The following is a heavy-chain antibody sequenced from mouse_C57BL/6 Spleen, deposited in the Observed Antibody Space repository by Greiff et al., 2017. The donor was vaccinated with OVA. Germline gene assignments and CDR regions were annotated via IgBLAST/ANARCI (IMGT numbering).Heavy chain of an antibody. CDR3: ARRGYGSRDAMDD. D-gene: IGHD1-1*01. J-gene: IGHJ4*01. V-gene: IGHV3-6*01. CDR2: ISYDGSN. Sequence: DVQLQESGPGLVKPSQSLSLTCSVTGYSITSCYYWYLNRQFPGNKLEWMDYISYDGSNNYNQSLKNRISITRDTSKNQFFLKLNSVTTEDTATYYCARRGYGSRDAMDDWGQGTSVTVSS. CDR1: GYSITSCYY.